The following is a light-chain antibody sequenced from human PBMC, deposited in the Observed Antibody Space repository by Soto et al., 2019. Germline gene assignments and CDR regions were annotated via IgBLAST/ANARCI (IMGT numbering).Light chain of an antibody. CDR1: SGHSNYI. J-gene: IGLJ3*02. Sequence: QAVLTQSSSASASLGSSVKLTCTLSSGHSNYIIAWHQQQPGKAPRYLMKLEGXXXXXXXXXXPXXXSGSSSGADRYLTXXNLQFEXXADYYCETWDSNTRVFGGGTKVTVL. V-gene: IGLV4-60*02. CDR3: ETWDSNTRV. CDR2: LEGXXXX.